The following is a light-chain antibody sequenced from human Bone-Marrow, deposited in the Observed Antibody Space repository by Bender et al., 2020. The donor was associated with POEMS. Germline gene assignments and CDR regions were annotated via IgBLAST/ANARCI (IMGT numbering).Light chain of an antibody. J-gene: IGLJ2*01. V-gene: IGLV2-18*02. CDR3: SSHTSSNIL. Sequence: QSALAQPPSVSGSLGQSVIISCTGTSSDVGSYHRVSWFQQSPGTGPKLIIYEVTKRPSGVPDRFSGSKSGSTASLTISGLQAEDEAHYSCSSHTSSNILFGGGTMLTVL. CDR1: SSDVGSYHR. CDR2: EVT.